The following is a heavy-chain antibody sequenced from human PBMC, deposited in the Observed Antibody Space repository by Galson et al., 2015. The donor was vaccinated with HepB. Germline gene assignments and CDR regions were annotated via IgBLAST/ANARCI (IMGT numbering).Heavy chain of an antibody. D-gene: IGHD5-18*01. CDR1: GFTFSNYG. CDR2: IWKDGSNK. J-gene: IGHJ4*02. CDR3: AREDRYTYIVSFDY. V-gene: IGHV3-33*01. Sequence: SLRLSCAASGFTFSNYGMHWVRQASGKGLEWVALIWKDGSNKYYADSVKGRFSISRDNSKNALYLQMNSLRAEDTAMYFCAREDRYTYIVSFDYWGQGARVTVSS.